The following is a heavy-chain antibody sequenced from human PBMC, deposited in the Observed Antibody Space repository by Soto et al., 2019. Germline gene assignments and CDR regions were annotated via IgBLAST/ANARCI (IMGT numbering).Heavy chain of an antibody. CDR1: GGTFSSYA. CDR2: IIPIFGTA. V-gene: IGHV1-69*06. J-gene: IGHJ4*02. D-gene: IGHD3-22*01. Sequence: SVKVSCQASGGTFSSYAISWVRQAPGQGLEWMGGIIPIFGTANYAQKFQGRVTITADKSTSTAYMELSSLRSEDTAVYYCARDLTMIVVTPLGYWGQGTLVTVSS. CDR3: ARDLTMIVVTPLGY.